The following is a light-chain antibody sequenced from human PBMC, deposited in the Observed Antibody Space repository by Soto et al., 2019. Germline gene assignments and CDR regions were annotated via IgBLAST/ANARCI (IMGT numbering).Light chain of an antibody. CDR1: QRLSSSF. CDR3: QQYDNSPIT. V-gene: IGKV3-20*01. Sequence: EIVLTQSPGIFSLSPGERASLSCGASQRLSSSFLAWYQQKPGQAPRLLIYGASSRATGIPDRFSGTGSETDFTLTISRLEPEDFAVYYCQQYDNSPITFGQGTRLEIK. J-gene: IGKJ5*01. CDR2: GAS.